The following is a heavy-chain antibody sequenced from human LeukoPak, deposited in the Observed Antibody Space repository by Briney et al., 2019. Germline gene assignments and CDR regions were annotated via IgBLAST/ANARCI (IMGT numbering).Heavy chain of an antibody. CDR3: ARVRYSFDSSGYLDY. V-gene: IGHV1-18*01. CDR1: VYTFTDYG. Sequence: GASVKVSCKASVYTFTDYGISWGRQAPGQGLEWMGWISAYNGNTNYAQKLQGRVTMTTDTSTSTAYMELRSLRSDDTAVYSCARVRYSFDSSGYLDYWGQGTLVTVSS. CDR2: ISAYNGNT. D-gene: IGHD3-22*01. J-gene: IGHJ4*02.